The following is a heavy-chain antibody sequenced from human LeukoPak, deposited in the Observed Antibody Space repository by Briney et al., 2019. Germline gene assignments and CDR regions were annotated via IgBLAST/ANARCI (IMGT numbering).Heavy chain of an antibody. CDR3: AREADGYNSDY. D-gene: IGHD5-24*01. CDR1: GFTVSSNY. V-gene: IGHV3-53*01. Sequence: PGGSLRLSCAASGFTVSSNYMSWVRQAPGKGLEWVSVIYSGGSTYYADSVKGRFTISRDNSKNTLYLQMNSLRAEDTAVYYCAREADGYNSDYWGQGTLVTVSS. J-gene: IGHJ4*02. CDR2: IYSGGST.